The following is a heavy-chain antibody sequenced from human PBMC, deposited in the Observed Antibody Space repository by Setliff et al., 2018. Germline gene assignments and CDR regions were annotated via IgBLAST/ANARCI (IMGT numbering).Heavy chain of an antibody. J-gene: IGHJ4*02. V-gene: IGHV1-18*01. Sequence: ASVKVSCKASGDTFNTYTLSWVRQAPGQGLEWVGWISPHTGNTYYAPNFEGRVSLTTDTSARTAYMELRSLSSDDTAVYYCSRLVRFCTRTACQRLSGGEFWGQGTLVTVSS. CDR1: GDTFNTYT. D-gene: IGHD2-8*01. CDR2: ISPHTGNT. CDR3: SRLVRFCTRTACQRLSGGEF.